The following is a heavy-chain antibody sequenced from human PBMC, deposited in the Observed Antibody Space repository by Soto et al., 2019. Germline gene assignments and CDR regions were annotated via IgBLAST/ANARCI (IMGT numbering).Heavy chain of an antibody. D-gene: IGHD3-10*01. Sequence: AASVKVSCKASGGTFSSYAISWVRQAPGQGLEWMGGIIPIFGTANYAQKFQGRVTITADESTSTAYMELSSLRSEDTAVYYCASWYYYGSGTYYYYGMDVWGQGTTVTVSS. CDR2: IIPIFGTA. CDR3: ASWYYYGSGTYYYYGMDV. V-gene: IGHV1-69*13. CDR1: GGTFSSYA. J-gene: IGHJ6*02.